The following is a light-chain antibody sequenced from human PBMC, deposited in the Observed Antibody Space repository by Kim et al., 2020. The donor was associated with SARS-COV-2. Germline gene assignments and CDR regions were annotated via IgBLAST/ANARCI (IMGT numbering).Light chain of an antibody. CDR1: SSDVGAYNY. CDR3: SSYAGSSNLV. J-gene: IGLJ3*02. CDR2: EVN. V-gene: IGLV2-8*01. Sequence: GQSVTISCTGTSSDVGAYNYVSWYQQYPGKAPKLMISEVNKRPSGVPDRFSGSKSGNTASLTVSGLQAEDEADYYCSSYAGSSNLVFGGGTQLTVL.